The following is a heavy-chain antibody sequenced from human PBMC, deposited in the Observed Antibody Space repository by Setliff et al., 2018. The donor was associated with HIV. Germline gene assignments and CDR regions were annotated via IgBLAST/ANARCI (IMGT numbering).Heavy chain of an antibody. V-gene: IGHV4-30-4*08. D-gene: IGHD5-18*01. CDR2: IYTSGST. J-gene: IGHJ4*02. CDR1: GGSISSDDYS. CDR3: ARPAPRGYSYGHYYFDY. Sequence: SETLSLTCTVSGGSISSDDYSWNWMRQTPGKGLEWIGYIYTSGSTNYNPSLKSRVTISVDTSKNQFSLKLSSVTAADTAVYYCARPAPRGYSYGHYYFDYWGQGTLVTVSS.